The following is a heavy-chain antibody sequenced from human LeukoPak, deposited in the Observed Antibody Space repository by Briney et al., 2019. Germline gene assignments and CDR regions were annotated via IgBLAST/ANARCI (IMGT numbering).Heavy chain of an antibody. CDR3: AKDLISMVRGSPMDV. D-gene: IGHD3-10*01. V-gene: IGHV3-21*01. CDR2: ISSSSVYI. Sequence: GGSLRLSCAASGFTFSSYSMNWVRQAPGKGLEWVSFISSSSVYIYYTDTVKGRFTISRDNAKNSLYLQMNSLRAEDTAVYYCAKDLISMVRGSPMDVWGQGTTVTVSS. J-gene: IGHJ6*02. CDR1: GFTFSSYS.